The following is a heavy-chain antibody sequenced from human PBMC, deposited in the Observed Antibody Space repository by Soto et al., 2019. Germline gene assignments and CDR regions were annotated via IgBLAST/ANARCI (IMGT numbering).Heavy chain of an antibody. J-gene: IGHJ4*02. CDR1: GYSFTSYW. V-gene: IGHV5-51*01. Sequence: LGDSLKISCKGSGYSFTSYWICWVRQMPGKGLEWXGIXXPXXSXTXXXPXXXGQVTISADKSISTAYPQWSSLKASDTAMYYCARLFDIAAAGPFDYWGQGTLVTASS. D-gene: IGHD6-13*01. CDR3: ARLFDIAAAGPFDY. CDR2: XXPXXSXT.